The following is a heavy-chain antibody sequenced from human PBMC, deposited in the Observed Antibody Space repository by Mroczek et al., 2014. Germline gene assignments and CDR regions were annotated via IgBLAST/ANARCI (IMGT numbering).Heavy chain of an antibody. J-gene: IGHJ4*02. D-gene: IGHD2-15*01. V-gene: IGHV3-21*01. CDR3: ARDRVYGSGPVDY. CDR1: GFTFSSYS. CDR2: ISSSSSYI. Sequence: QLVQSGGGLVKPGGSLRLSCAASGFTFSSYSMNWVRQAPGKGLEWVSSISSSSSYIYYADSVKGRFTISRDNAKNSLYLQMNSLRAEDTAVYYCARDRVYGSGPVDYWGQGTLVTVSS.